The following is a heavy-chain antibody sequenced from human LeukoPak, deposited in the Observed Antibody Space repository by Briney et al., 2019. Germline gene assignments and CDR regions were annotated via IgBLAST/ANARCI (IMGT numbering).Heavy chain of an antibody. V-gene: IGHV4-34*01. CDR1: GGSFSGYY. D-gene: IGHD2-21*02. CDR2: INHSGST. Sequence: SETLSLTCAVYGGSFSGYYWSWIRQPPGKGLEWIGEINHSGSTNYNPSLKSRVTISVDTSKNQFSPKLSSVTAADTAVYYCAREAYCGGDCYSGSSYWGQGTLVTVSS. CDR3: AREAYCGGDCYSGSSY. J-gene: IGHJ4*02.